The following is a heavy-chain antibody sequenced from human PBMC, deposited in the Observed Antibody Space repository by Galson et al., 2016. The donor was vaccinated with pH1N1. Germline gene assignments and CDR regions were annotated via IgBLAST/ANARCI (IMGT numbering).Heavy chain of an antibody. CDR3: ASTRPEFRYFDWQEPHFFDY. Sequence: QSGAEVKKPGESLKISCQGFGYSLPNYWIGWVRQMPGKGLEWMGIIYVGDSHTRYSPSFQGQVTISADKSITTAYLERSSLTASDTATYYCASTRPEFRYFDWQEPHFFDYWGQGTLVTVSS. CDR2: IYVGDSHT. V-gene: IGHV5-51*01. J-gene: IGHJ4*02. D-gene: IGHD3-9*01. CDR1: GYSLPNYW.